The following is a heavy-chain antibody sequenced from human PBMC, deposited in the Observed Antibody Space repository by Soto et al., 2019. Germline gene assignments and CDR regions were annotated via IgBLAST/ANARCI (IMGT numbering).Heavy chain of an antibody. V-gene: IGHV4-30-2*01. CDR1: GGSISSGGYA. Sequence: PSETLSLTCAVSGGSISSGGYAWSWIRQPPXKGLEWIGYIYHSGSTYYNPSLKSRVTISVDRSKNQFSLKLSSVTAADTAVYYCARARGDYYDSSGYFFDYWGQGTLVTVSS. D-gene: IGHD3-22*01. J-gene: IGHJ4*02. CDR3: ARARGDYYDSSGYFFDY. CDR2: IYHSGST.